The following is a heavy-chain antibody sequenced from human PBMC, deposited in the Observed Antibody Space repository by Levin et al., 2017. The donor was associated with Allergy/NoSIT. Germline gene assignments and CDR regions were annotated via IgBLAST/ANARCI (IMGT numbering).Heavy chain of an antibody. CDR3: TRGYDFWSGYRYYYYYGMDV. J-gene: IGHJ6*02. D-gene: IGHD3-3*01. Sequence: QTGGSLRLSCTASGFTFGDYAMSWVRQAPGKGLEWVGFIRSKAYGGTTEYAASVKGRFTISRDDSKSIAYLQMNSLKTEDTAVYYCTRGYDFWSGYRYYYYYGMDVWGQGTTVTVSS. V-gene: IGHV3-49*04. CDR2: IRSKAYGGTT. CDR1: GFTFGDYA.